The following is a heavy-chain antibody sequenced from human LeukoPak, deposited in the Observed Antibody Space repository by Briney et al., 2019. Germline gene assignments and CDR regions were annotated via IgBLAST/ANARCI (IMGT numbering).Heavy chain of an antibody. J-gene: IGHJ4*02. CDR2: IYCSGST. Sequence: SETLSLTCTVSGGSISSSSYYWGWIRQPPGKGLEWIGSIYCSGSTYYDPSLKSRVTISVDTSKNQFSLKLSSVTAADTAVYYCARYYYDSSGYPYWGQGTLVTVSS. V-gene: IGHV4-39*01. CDR3: ARYYYDSSGYPY. D-gene: IGHD3-22*01. CDR1: GGSISSSSYY.